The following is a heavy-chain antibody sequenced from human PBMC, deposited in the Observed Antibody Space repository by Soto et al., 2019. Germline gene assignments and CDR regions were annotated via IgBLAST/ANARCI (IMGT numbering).Heavy chain of an antibody. V-gene: IGHV1-18*01. CDR2: ISAYNGNT. D-gene: IGHD6-19*01. CDR1: GYTFTSYG. J-gene: IGHJ4*02. CDR3: ARDLIPGIAVAGTDFDY. Sequence: ASVKVSCKASGYTFTSYGISWVRQAPGQGLEWMGWISAYNGNTNYAQKLQGRVTMTTDTSTSTAYMELRSLRSDDTAVYYCARDLIPGIAVAGTDFDYWGQGTLVTSPQ.